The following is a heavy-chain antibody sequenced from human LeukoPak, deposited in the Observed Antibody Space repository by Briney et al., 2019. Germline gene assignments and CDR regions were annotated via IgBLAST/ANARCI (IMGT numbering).Heavy chain of an antibody. D-gene: IGHD2-8*01. CDR1: GFTFGMYA. Sequence: GGSLRLSCAASGFTFGMYAMSWVRQAPGKGLEWVSTLSGSGGSTYYADSVKGRFTISGDESKNTLSLQMNSLRPEDTAVYYCAKNAAGIVLMIYAPLDSWGQGTLVTVPS. CDR3: AKNAAGIVLMIYAPLDS. J-gene: IGHJ4*02. V-gene: IGHV3-23*01. CDR2: LSGSGGST.